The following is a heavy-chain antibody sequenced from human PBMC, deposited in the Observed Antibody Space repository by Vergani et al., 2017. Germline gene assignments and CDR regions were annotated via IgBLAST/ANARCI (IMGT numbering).Heavy chain of an antibody. CDR3: ARRAYYYDSSGYLTYYFDY. CDR2: IDPSDSYI. D-gene: IGHD3-22*01. J-gene: IGHJ4*02. CDR1: GYSFTNYW. V-gene: IGHV5-10-1*03. Sequence: EVQLVQSGAEVKKPGESLRLSCKGSGYSFTNYWISWVRQMPGKGLEWMGRIDPSDSYINYSPSFQGHVTISADKSISTAYLQWSSLKASDTAMYYCARRAYYYDSSGYLTYYFDYWGQGTLVTVSS.